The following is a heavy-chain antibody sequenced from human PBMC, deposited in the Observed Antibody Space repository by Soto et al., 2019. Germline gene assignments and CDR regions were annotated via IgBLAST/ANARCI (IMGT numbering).Heavy chain of an antibody. D-gene: IGHD6-19*01. Sequence: SVKVSCKASGGTFSSYAISWVRQAPGQGLEWVGGIIPAFGRATYAQKFLGRVTITADESTSTIFMELISLTSDDTAVYYCARWYRSGWPEPNWGQATQVTVSS. J-gene: IGHJ4*02. CDR3: ARWYRSGWPEPN. V-gene: IGHV1-69*13. CDR2: IIPAFGRA. CDR1: GGTFSSYA.